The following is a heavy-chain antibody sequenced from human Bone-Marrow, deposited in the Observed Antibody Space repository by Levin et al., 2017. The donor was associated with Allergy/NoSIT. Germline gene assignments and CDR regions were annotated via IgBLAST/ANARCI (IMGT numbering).Heavy chain of an antibody. CDR2: ISAYNGNT. D-gene: IGHD1-1*01. Sequence: ASVKVSCKASGYNFTSYGITWVRQAPGKGPEWMGWISAYNGNTNFAQKFRGRLTMTTDTSTSTAYMELKSLRSDDTAVHFCASDQTPGTDGFDIWGQGTMVTVSS. CDR1: GYNFTSYG. V-gene: IGHV1-18*04. CDR3: ASDQTPGTDGFDI. J-gene: IGHJ3*02.